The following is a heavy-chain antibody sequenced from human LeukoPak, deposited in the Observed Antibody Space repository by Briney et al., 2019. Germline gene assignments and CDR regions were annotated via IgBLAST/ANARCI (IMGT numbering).Heavy chain of an antibody. J-gene: IGHJ4*02. CDR2: IIPIFGTA. V-gene: IGHV1-69*05. D-gene: IGHD4-23*01. Sequence: SVKVSCKASGGTFSSYAISWVRQAPGQGLEWMGGIIPIFGTANYAQKFQGRVTITTDESTSTAYMELSSLRSEDTAVYYCARDGGLSAILTVALDYWGQGTLVTVSS. CDR1: GGTFSSYA. CDR3: ARDGGLSAILTVALDY.